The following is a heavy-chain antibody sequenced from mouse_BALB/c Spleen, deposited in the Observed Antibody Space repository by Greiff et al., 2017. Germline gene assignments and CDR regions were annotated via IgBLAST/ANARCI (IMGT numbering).Heavy chain of an antibody. D-gene: IGHD1-1*01. Sequence: EVKVEESGAGLVQPGGSLRLSCATSGFTFTDYYMSWVRQPPGKALEWLGFIRNKANGYTIEYSVSVKGQFTISRDNSQSILYLHMNTLRSEDSATYYYARAHHYYGNGHAFAYWGQGTLVTVSA. CDR3: ARAHHYYGNGHAFAY. CDR1: GFTFTDYY. CDR2: IRNKANGYTI. J-gene: IGHJ3*01. V-gene: IGHV7-3*02.